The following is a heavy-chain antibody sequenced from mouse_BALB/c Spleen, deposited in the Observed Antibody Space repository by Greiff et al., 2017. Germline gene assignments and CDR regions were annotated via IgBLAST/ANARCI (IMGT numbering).Heavy chain of an antibody. CDR1: GYTFSSYW. J-gene: IGHJ4*01. D-gene: IGHD1-2*01. V-gene: IGHV1-9*01. CDR3: ARHYGYDYYAMDY. CDR2: ILPGSGST. Sequence: LVESGAELMKPGASVKISCKATGYTFSSYWIEWVKQRPGHGLEWIGEILPGSGSTNYNEKFKGKATFTADTSSNTAYMQLSSLTSEDSAVYYCARHYGYDYYAMDYWGQGTSVTVSS.